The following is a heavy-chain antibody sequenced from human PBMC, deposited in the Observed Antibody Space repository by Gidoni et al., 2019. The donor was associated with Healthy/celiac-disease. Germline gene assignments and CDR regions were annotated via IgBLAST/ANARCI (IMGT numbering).Heavy chain of an antibody. Sequence: EVQLLEPGGGLVQPGGSLRLSCAASGFTFSSYAMSWVRQAPGKGLEWVSASSGSGGSTFDADSVKGRFTISRDNSKNTLFLQMNSLRAEDTAVYYCAKVGGYYDSSCYPSFGYWSQGTLVTVSS. J-gene: IGHJ4*02. CDR3: AKVGGYYDSSCYPSFGY. D-gene: IGHD3-22*01. CDR2: SSGSGGST. V-gene: IGHV3-23*01. CDR1: GFTFSSYA.